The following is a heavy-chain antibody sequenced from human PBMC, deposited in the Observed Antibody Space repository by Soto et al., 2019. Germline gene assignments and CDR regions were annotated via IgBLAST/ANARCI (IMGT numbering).Heavy chain of an antibody. J-gene: IGHJ6*03. CDR2: IYSGGST. Sequence: EVQLVESGGGLVQPGGSLRLSCAASGFTVSSNYMSWVRQAPGKGLEWVSVIYSGGSTYYADSVKGRFTISRDNSKYILDLQRNSLRVKYTAVYFCAREAAGNAGYYYYYMDVWGKVHKVT. V-gene: IGHV3-66*01. CDR1: GFTVSSNY. CDR3: AREAAGNAGYYYYYMDV. D-gene: IGHD6-25*01.